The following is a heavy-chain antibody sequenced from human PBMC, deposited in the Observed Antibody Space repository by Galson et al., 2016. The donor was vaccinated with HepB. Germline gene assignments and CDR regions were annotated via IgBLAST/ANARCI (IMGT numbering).Heavy chain of an antibody. D-gene: IGHD2-21*02. J-gene: IGHJ6*02. CDR1: GYSIDRGYY. V-gene: IGHV4-38-2*01. CDR2: LYHGATT. Sequence: SETLSLTCAVSGYSIDRGYYWGWIRQPPGKGLEWIGSLYHGATTYYNPSLKSRLTISVDTSKNQFSLKVRSVTAADTAVYYCARFDSSHCGSDCYFWRGPIYYYYGVDVWGQGITVTVSS. CDR3: ARFDSSHCGSDCYFWRGPIYYYYGVDV.